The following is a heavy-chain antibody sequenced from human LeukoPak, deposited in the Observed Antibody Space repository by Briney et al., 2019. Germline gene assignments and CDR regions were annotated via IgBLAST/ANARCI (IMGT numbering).Heavy chain of an antibody. CDR1: GYTLTELS. J-gene: IGHJ4*02. CDR3: ATSSGDDYGDYILDY. Sequence: ASVKVSCKVSGYTLTELSMHWVRQAPGRGLEWMGGFDPEDGETIYAQKFQGRVTMTEDTSTDTAYMELSSLRSEDTAVYYCATSSGDDYGDYILDYWGQGTLVTVSS. CDR2: FDPEDGET. D-gene: IGHD4-17*01. V-gene: IGHV1-24*01.